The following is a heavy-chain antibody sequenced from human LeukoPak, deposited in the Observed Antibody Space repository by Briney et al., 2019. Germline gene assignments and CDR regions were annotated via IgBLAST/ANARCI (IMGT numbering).Heavy chain of an antibody. CDR1: GGSISSYY. J-gene: IGHJ3*02. CDR3: ARQRYDFWSGHDAFDI. D-gene: IGHD3-3*01. Sequence: SESLSLTCTVSGGSISSYYWSWIRQPPGKGLEWIGYIYTSGSTNYNPSLMSRVTISVDTAKNQFSLKLSSVTAADTAVYYCARQRYDFWSGHDAFDIWGQGTMVTVSS. CDR2: IYTSGST. V-gene: IGHV4-4*09.